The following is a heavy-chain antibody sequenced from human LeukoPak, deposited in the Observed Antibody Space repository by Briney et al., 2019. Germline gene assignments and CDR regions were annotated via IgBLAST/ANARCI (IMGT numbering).Heavy chain of an antibody. D-gene: IGHD2-8*02. J-gene: IGHJ6*03. CDR1: GFTFSSYG. V-gene: IGHV3-7*01. Sequence: GGSLRLSCAASGFTFSSYGVHWVRQAPGKGLEWVANIKQDGSEKYYVDSVKGRFTISRDNAKNSLYLQMNSLRAEDTAVYYCARDSDGVGFYYYYMDVWGKGTTVTVSS. CDR3: ARDSDGVGFYYYYMDV. CDR2: IKQDGSEK.